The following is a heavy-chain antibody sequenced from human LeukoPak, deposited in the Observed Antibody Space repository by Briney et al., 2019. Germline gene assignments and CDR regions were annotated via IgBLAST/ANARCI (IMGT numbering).Heavy chain of an antibody. V-gene: IGHV3-23*01. Sequence: GGSLRLSCAASGFTFSSYAMSWVRQAPGKGLEWVSAISGSGGSTYYADSVKGRFTISRDNSKNTLYLQMNSLRAEDTAVYYCARNMVRGVIIPPSFGSLDYWGQGTLVTVSS. J-gene: IGHJ4*02. CDR2: ISGSGGST. CDR1: GFTFSSYA. CDR3: ARNMVRGVIIPPSFGSLDY. D-gene: IGHD3-10*01.